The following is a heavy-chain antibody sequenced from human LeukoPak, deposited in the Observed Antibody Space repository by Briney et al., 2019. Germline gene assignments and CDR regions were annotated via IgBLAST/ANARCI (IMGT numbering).Heavy chain of an antibody. CDR2: ISSSSSYI. Sequence: PGGSLRLSCAASRFTFSSYSMNWVRQAPGKGLEWVSSISSSSSYIYYADSVKGRFTISRDNAKNSLYLQMNSLRAEDTAVYYCAREDILTGYFDYWGQGTLVTVSS. D-gene: IGHD3-9*01. CDR1: RFTFSSYS. J-gene: IGHJ4*02. CDR3: AREDILTGYFDY. V-gene: IGHV3-21*01.